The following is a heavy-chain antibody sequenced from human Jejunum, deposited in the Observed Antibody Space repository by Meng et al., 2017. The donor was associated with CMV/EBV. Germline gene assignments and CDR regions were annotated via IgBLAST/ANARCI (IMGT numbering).Heavy chain of an antibody. Sequence: CTVSGYSISCGYYGGWIRQAPGRGREWIGNVYHSGATYYNPSLKSRVTMSVDTSKNQFSLKLDSVTAADTAVYFCARARSTTWYQDYWGQGTQVTVSS. CDR3: ARARSTTWYQDY. D-gene: IGHD6-13*01. J-gene: IGHJ4*02. V-gene: IGHV4-38-2*02. CDR1: GYSISCGYY. CDR2: VYHSGAT.